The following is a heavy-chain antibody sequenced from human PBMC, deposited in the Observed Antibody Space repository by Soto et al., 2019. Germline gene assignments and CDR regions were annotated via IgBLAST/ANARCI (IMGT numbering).Heavy chain of an antibody. CDR3: AREGGYSYGYGYYYGMDV. V-gene: IGHV3-30-3*01. J-gene: IGHJ6*02. D-gene: IGHD5-18*01. Sequence: GGSLRLSCAASGFTLSSYAMHWVRQAPGKGLEWVAVISYDGSNKYYADSVKGRFTISRDNSKNTLYLQMNSLRAEDTAVYYCAREGGYSYGYGYYYGMDVWGQGTTVTVSS. CDR2: ISYDGSNK. CDR1: GFTLSSYA.